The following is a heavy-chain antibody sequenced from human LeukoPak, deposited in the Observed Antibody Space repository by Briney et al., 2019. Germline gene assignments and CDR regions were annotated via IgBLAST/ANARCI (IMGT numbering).Heavy chain of an antibody. D-gene: IGHD5-18*01. CDR2: IYPGDSDT. Sequence: GESLKISCKGSGYSFTSYWIGWVRQMPGKGLEWMGIIYPGDSDTRYSPSFQGQVTISADKSISTAYLQWSSLKASDTAMYYCARLLIHIQPQGAFDIWGQGTMVTVSS. J-gene: IGHJ3*02. CDR3: ARLLIHIQPQGAFDI. V-gene: IGHV5-51*01. CDR1: GYSFTSYW.